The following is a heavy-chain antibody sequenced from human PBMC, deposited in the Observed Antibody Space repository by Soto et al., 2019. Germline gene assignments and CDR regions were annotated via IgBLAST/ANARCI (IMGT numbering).Heavy chain of an antibody. CDR3: ARTGDGHHDFLDY. D-gene: IGHD1-1*01. Sequence: HPGGSLRLSCAASGFTFSSYWMNWVRQAPGKGLEWVANINQDGNEDNLLDSVKGRFTISRDNAKNSLFLQMNSLRVDDTAVYYCARTGDGHHDFLDYWGQGXLVTVSS. CDR2: INQDGNED. V-gene: IGHV3-7*01. J-gene: IGHJ4*02. CDR1: GFTFSSYW.